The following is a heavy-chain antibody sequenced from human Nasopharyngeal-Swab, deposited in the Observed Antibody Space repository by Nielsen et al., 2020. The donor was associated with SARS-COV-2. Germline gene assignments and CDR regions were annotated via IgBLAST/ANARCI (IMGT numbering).Heavy chain of an antibody. CDR3: AKDVHGDYGGIDY. D-gene: IGHD4-17*01. CDR2: ISYDGSNE. V-gene: IGHV3-30*18. Sequence: KLPLSASGFTLRSAGMDWVRQGPGKGLEWVAVISYDGSNEYYGDSVKGRFTISRDNSKNTLYLQMNNLRVDDTAVYYCAKDVHGDYGGIDYWGQGILVTVSS. CDR1: GFTLRSAG. J-gene: IGHJ4*02.